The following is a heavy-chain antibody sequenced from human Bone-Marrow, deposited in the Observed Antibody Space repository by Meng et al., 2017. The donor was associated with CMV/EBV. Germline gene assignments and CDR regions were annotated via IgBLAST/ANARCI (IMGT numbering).Heavy chain of an antibody. Sequence: ASVKVSCKASGYTFTTYDINWVRQATGQGLEWMGWMNPDSGNTGYAQKFQGRVTMTRNTSISTAYMELSSLRSEDTAVYYCARVAIFGYYYYGMDVWGQGTTVTVSS. D-gene: IGHD3-3*01. CDR2: MNPDSGNT. J-gene: IGHJ6*02. CDR3: ARVAIFGYYYYGMDV. CDR1: GYTFTTYD. V-gene: IGHV1-8*02.